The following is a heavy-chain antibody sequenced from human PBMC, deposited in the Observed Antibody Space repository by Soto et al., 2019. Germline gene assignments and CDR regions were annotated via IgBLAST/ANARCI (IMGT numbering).Heavy chain of an antibody. CDR3: ATLKRDTISSTWYWFDP. V-gene: IGHV3-23*01. CDR2: ISGDGGST. D-gene: IGHD6-13*01. J-gene: IGHJ5*02. CDR1: GLAFNNYA. Sequence: GGSLRLSCAASGLAFNNYAMAWVRQAAGKGLEWVSAISGDGGSTYHADSVKGRFTISRDSSRNTMYLQMNSLRTEDTAVYCCATLKRDTISSTWYWFDPWGQGTLVTVSS.